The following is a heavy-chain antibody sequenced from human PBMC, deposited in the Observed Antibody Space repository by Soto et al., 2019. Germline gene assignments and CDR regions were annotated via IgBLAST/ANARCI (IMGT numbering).Heavy chain of an antibody. CDR3: ARDQMVYYYGSGSYYNYYGMDV. CDR1: GYTFTSYG. CDR2: ISAYNGST. Sequence: ASVKVSCKASGYTFTSYGISWVRQAPGQGLEWMGRISAYNGSTSYAQKFQGRVTMTRDTSTSTVYMELSSLRSEDTAVYYCARDQMVYYYGSGSYYNYYGMDVWGQGTTVTVSS. D-gene: IGHD3-10*01. J-gene: IGHJ6*02. V-gene: IGHV1-18*01.